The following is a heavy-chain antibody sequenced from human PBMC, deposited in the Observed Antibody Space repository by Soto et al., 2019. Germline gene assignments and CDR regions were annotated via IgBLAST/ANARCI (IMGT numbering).Heavy chain of an antibody. D-gene: IGHD5-18*01. J-gene: IGHJ3*01. CDR1: TFTFSSYA. V-gene: IGHV3-23*01. CDR3: AKDEGTRYGLRAFDL. Sequence: EVQLLESGGGLVQPGGSLRLSCAASTFTFSSYAMNWVRQAPGKGLEWVSGISGSGGGTYYADSVRGRFTISRDNSKNTLYLQMNSLRAEDTAVYYCAKDEGTRYGLRAFDLLGQGTMVTVSS. CDR2: ISGSGGGT.